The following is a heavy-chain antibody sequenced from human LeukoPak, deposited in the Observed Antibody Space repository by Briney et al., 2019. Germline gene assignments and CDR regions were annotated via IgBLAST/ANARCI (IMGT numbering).Heavy chain of an antibody. V-gene: IGHV4-59*01. D-gene: IGHD3-10*01. CDR2: IYYSGST. Sequence: SETLSLTCTVPGRSISSYYWSWIRQPPGKGLEWIGYIYYSGSTNYNPSLKSRVTISVATSKNQFSLKLSSGTAADTAVYYCARAYGSGSYGYFDYWGQGTLVTVSS. CDR3: ARAYGSGSYGYFDY. CDR1: GRSISSYY. J-gene: IGHJ4*02.